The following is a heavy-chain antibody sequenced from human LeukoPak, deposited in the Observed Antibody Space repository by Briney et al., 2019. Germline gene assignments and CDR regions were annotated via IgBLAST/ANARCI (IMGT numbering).Heavy chain of an antibody. V-gene: IGHV4-59*08. CDR1: GGSISSYY. Sequence: SETLSLTCTVSGGSISSYYWSWIRQPPGKGLEWIGYIYYSGSTNYNPSLKSRVTISVDTSKNQFSLKLSSVTAADTAVYYCARPNSSGRSFDYWGQGTLVTVSS. D-gene: IGHD6-19*01. CDR2: IYYSGST. J-gene: IGHJ4*02. CDR3: ARPNSSGRSFDY.